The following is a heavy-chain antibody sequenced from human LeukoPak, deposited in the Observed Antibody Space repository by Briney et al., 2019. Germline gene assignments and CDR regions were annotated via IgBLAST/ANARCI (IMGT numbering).Heavy chain of an antibody. V-gene: IGHV3-7*01. D-gene: IGHD3-22*01. Sequence: PGGSLRLSCAASGFTFSSYWMSWVRQAPGKGLEWVANIKQDGSEKYYVDSVKGRFTISRDNAKNSLYLQMNSLRAEDTAVYYCARYYYDSSGYQIRPNYFDYWGQGTLVTVSS. J-gene: IGHJ4*02. CDR3: ARYYYDSSGYQIRPNYFDY. CDR2: IKQDGSEK. CDR1: GFTFSSYW.